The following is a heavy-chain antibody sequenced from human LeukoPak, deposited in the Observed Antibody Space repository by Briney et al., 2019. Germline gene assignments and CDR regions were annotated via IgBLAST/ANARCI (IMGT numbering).Heavy chain of an antibody. V-gene: IGHV3-49*04. CDR2: IGSTAYGGTT. CDR3: TRVRDCSSTSCYFGAFDI. CDR1: GFTFGDYA. D-gene: IGHD2-2*01. J-gene: IGHJ3*02. Sequence: GGSLRLSCTASGFTFGDYAMRWVRQAPGKGLEWVCVIGSTAYGGTTEYAASVKGRFTISRDDSKSIDNQQMNSLKTENTGVYYCTRVRDCSSTSCYFGAFDIWGQGTMVTVSS.